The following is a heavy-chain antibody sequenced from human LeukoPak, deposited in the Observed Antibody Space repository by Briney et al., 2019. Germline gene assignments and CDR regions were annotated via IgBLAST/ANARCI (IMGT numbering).Heavy chain of an antibody. V-gene: IGHV3-21*01. CDR2: ISSSSYI. J-gene: IGHJ4*02. Sequence: GGSLRLSCAASGFTFSRYAMHWVRQAPGKGLEWVSSISSSSYIYYADSVKGRFTISRDNAKNSLYLQMNSLRAEDTAVYYCARVTEAPYYFDYWGQGTLVTVSS. CDR1: GFTFSRYA. CDR3: ARVTEAPYYFDY.